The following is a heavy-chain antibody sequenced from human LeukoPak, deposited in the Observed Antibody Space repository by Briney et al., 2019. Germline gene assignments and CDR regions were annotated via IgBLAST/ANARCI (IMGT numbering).Heavy chain of an antibody. D-gene: IGHD6-13*01. J-gene: IGHJ4*02. Sequence: GGSLRLSCAASGFTFSNAWMSWVRQAPGKGLEWVSYISSSGSTIYYADSVKGRFTISRDNAKNSLYLQMNSLRAEDTAVYYCASPAQAAAGFGYWGQGTLVTVSS. CDR3: ASPAQAAAGFGY. V-gene: IGHV3-11*04. CDR2: ISSSGSTI. CDR1: GFTFSNAW.